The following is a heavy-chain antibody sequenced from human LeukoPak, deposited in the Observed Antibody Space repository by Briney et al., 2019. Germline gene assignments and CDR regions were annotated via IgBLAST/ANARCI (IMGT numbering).Heavy chain of an antibody. J-gene: IGHJ5*01. Sequence: PGGSLRLSCAASGFTFDDYAMHWVRQAPGKGLEWVSGISWNSGSIGYADSVKGRFTISRDNAKNSLYLQMNSLRIEDTALYYCVKDSAGDSSDWLDSWGQGTLVTVSS. CDR2: ISWNSGSI. D-gene: IGHD6-19*01. V-gene: IGHV3-9*01. CDR1: GFTFDDYA. CDR3: VKDSAGDSSDWLDS.